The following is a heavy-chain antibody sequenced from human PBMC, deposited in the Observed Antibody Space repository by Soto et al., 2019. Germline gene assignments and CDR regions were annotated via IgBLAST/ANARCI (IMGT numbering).Heavy chain of an antibody. CDR1: GFTVCRKY. Sequence: WGSLRLSCPASGFTVCRKYMSCFRQAPGKGLEWVSVIYSGGSTYYADSVKGRFTISRDNSKNTLYLQMNSLRAEDTAVYYCAREALPFYCSGGSCYPRYYYYGMDVWGQGTTVTVSS. V-gene: IGHV3-53*01. D-gene: IGHD2-15*01. CDR3: AREALPFYCSGGSCYPRYYYYGMDV. CDR2: IYSGGST. J-gene: IGHJ6*02.